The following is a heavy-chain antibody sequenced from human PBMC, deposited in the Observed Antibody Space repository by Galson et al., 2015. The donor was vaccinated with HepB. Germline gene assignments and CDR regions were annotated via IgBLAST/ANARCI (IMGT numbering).Heavy chain of an antibody. V-gene: IGHV1-18*04. D-gene: IGHD5-12*01. CDR1: GYTFIKYG. J-gene: IGHJ5*02. CDR2: ISAYNGNT. Sequence: SVKVSCKASGYTFIKYGISWVRQAPGQGLEWMGWISAYNGNTDYAQTLQGRVTMTTDTSTSTAYMELRSLRSDDTAVYYCARDEGWLRPNWFDPWGQGTLVTVSS. CDR3: ARDEGWLRPNWFDP.